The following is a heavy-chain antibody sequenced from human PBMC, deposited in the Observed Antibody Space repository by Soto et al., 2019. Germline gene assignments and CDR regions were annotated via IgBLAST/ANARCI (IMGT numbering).Heavy chain of an antibody. Sequence: EVQLVESGGGLVQPGGSLRLSCSASGFTFSSYAMHWVRQAPGKGLEYVSAISSNGGSTYYADSVKGRFTISRDNSKNTLYLQMSSLRAEDTAVYYCVKSSGEGFGEADFFDYWGQGTLVTVSS. CDR3: VKSSGEGFGEADFFDY. J-gene: IGHJ4*02. D-gene: IGHD3-10*01. CDR2: ISSNGGST. V-gene: IGHV3-64D*06. CDR1: GFTFSSYA.